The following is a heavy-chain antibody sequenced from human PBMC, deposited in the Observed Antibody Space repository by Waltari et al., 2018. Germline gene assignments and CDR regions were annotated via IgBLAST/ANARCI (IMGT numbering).Heavy chain of an antibody. J-gene: IGHJ4*02. D-gene: IGHD4-17*01. CDR2: ISSSSSYI. CDR1: GFTFSSYS. V-gene: IGHV3-21*01. CDR3: ARGYMTTVTTLGY. Sequence: EVQLVESGGGLVKPGGSLRLSCAASGFTFSSYSMNWVRRAPGKGLEWVSSISSSSSYIYYADSVKGRFTISRDNAKNSLYLQMNSLRAEDMAVYYCARGYMTTVTTLGYWGQGTLVTVSS.